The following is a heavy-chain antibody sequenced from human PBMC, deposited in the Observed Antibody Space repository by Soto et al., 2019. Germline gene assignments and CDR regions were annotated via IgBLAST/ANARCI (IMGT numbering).Heavy chain of an antibody. V-gene: IGHV1-2*04. CDR2: INPNSGGT. CDR1: GYTFTGYY. D-gene: IGHD2-15*01. CDR3: ARRSYCSGGSCYDY. Sequence: QVQLVQSGAEVKKPGASVKVSCKASGYTFTGYYMHWVRQAPGQGLEWMGWINPNSGGTNYAQKFQGWVTMNRDTSISTAYMELSRLRSDDMAVYYCARRSYCSGGSCYDYWGQGTLVTVSS. J-gene: IGHJ4*02.